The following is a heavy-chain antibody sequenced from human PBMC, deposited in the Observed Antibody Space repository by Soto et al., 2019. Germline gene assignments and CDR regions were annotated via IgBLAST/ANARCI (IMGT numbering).Heavy chain of an antibody. Sequence: QVHLEQWGAGLLNPSETLSLTCAVYGGSLSGYYWSWVRQSPGKGLEWIGEINHSGTTNYNPSLKTRVTISADTSKHQCSLRLGSVTAADSAVYYCASYHYLDLWTGSRHYMDVWGRGTTVTVSS. D-gene: IGHD3-9*01. J-gene: IGHJ6*03. CDR2: INHSGTT. CDR3: ASYHYLDLWTGSRHYMDV. CDR1: GGSLSGYY. V-gene: IGHV4-34*01.